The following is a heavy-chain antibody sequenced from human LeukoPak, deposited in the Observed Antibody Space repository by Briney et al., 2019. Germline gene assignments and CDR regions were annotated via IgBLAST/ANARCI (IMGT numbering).Heavy chain of an antibody. V-gene: IGHV1-8*01. CDR1: GYTFTSYD. CDR2: MNPNSGNT. J-gene: IGHJ4*02. CDR3: ARDTPNLNIWVGEVFL. D-gene: IGHD3-10*01. Sequence: ASVKVSCKASGYTFTSYDINWVRQATGQGLEWMGWMNPNSGNTGYAQKFQGRVTMTRNTSVSTACMELSSLRSDDTAVYYCARDTPNLNIWVGEVFLWGQGTLVTVSS.